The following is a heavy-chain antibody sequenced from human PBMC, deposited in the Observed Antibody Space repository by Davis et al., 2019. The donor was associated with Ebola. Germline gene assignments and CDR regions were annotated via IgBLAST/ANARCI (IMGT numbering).Heavy chain of an antibody. CDR3: VREWFGETD. D-gene: IGHD3-10*01. CDR1: GFTFKDYA. V-gene: IGHV3-21*01. J-gene: IGHJ4*02. CDR2: ISSASYYI. Sequence: GGSLRLSCVASGFTFKDYAMNWVRQVPGKGLEWVSSISSASYYIYYADSLKGRFTISRDNAKNSLYLQMNSLGDEDTAVYYCVREWFGETDWGQGTLVTVSS.